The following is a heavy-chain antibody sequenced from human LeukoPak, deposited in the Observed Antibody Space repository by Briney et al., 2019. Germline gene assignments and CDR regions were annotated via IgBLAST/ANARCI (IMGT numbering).Heavy chain of an antibody. J-gene: IGHJ3*02. CDR3: TRTTWIQLWLDAFDI. CDR2: IRSKAYGGPT. V-gene: IGHV3-49*04. Sequence: PGGSLRLSCTASGFTFGDYAMSWVRQAPGKGREWVGFIRSKAYGGPTEYAASVKGRFTISKDDSKSIAYLQMNSLKTEDTAVYYCTRTTWIQLWLDAFDIWGQGTMVTVSS. D-gene: IGHD5-18*01. CDR1: GFTFGDYA.